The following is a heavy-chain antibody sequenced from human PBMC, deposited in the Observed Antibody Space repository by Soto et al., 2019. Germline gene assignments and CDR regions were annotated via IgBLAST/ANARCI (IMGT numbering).Heavy chain of an antibody. CDR1: GGTFSSYA. Sequence: SVKVSCKASGGTFSSYAISWVRQAPGQGLEWMGGIIPIFGTANYAQKFQGRVTITADESTSTAYMELSSLRSGDTAVYYCARAYPKYYYDSSGYYPNWFDPWGQGTLVTVSS. CDR2: IIPIFGTA. V-gene: IGHV1-69*13. D-gene: IGHD3-22*01. J-gene: IGHJ5*02. CDR3: ARAYPKYYYDSSGYYPNWFDP.